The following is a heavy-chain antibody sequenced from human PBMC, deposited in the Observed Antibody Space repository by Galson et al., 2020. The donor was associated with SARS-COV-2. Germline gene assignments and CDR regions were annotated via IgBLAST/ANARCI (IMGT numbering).Heavy chain of an antibody. CDR1: GYTFTSYG. Sequence: ASVKVSCKASGYTFTSYGISWVRQAPGQGLEWMGWISAYNGNTNYAQKLQGRVTMTTDTSTSTAYMELRSLRSDDTAVYYCARRTRYCSGGSCYSEIYSYYGMDVWGQGTTVTVSS. V-gene: IGHV1-18*01. J-gene: IGHJ6*02. CDR2: ISAYNGNT. CDR3: ARRTRYCSGGSCYSEIYSYYGMDV. D-gene: IGHD2-15*01.